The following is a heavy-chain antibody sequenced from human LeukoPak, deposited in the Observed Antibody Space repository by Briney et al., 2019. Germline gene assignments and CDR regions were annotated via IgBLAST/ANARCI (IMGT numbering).Heavy chain of an antibody. CDR1: GGGSISSYY. V-gene: IGHV4-59*01. J-gene: IGHJ3*02. Sequence: SETLSLTCTVSGGGSISSYYWSWIRQPPGKGLEWIAYIHYSGSTNYNPSLKSRVTISVDTSKNQFSLKLSSVTAADTAVYYCAREVVVVPTAIAFDIWGRGTMVTVSS. CDR3: AREVVVVPTAIAFDI. D-gene: IGHD2-2*01. CDR2: IHYSGST.